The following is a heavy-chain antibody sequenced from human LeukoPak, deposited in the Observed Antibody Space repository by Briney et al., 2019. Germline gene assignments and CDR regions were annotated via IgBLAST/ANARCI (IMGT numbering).Heavy chain of an antibody. V-gene: IGHV4-59*08. J-gene: IGHJ4*02. Sequence: SETLSLTCTVSGVSSSSTSWSWIRQPPGKGLEWIACIYYSGSTNYNPSLKSRVAISVDTSKNQFSLKLSSVTAADTAIYYCARNDKRGLYVGFDYWGPGNLV. D-gene: IGHD6-19*01. CDR3: ARNDKRGLYVGFDY. CDR2: IYYSGST. CDR1: GVSSSSTS.